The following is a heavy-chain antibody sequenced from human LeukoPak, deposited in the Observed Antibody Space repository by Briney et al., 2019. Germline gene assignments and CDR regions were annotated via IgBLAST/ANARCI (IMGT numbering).Heavy chain of an antibody. V-gene: IGHV3-21*01. CDR1: GFTFSSYS. J-gene: IGHJ4*02. D-gene: IGHD6-13*01. Sequence: PGGSLRLSCAASGFTFSSYSMNWVRQAPGKGLEWVSSISSSSSYIYYADSVKGRFTISRDNAKNSLYLQMNSLRAEDTAVYYCARGYVSGYSSSWYFFPRKESQRTLDYWGQGTLVTVSS. CDR2: ISSSSSYI. CDR3: ARGYVSGYSSSWYFFPRKESQRTLDY.